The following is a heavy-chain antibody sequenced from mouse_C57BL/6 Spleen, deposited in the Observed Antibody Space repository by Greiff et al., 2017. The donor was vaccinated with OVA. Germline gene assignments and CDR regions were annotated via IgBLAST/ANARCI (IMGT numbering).Heavy chain of an antibody. Sequence: EVKLVESGGGLVQPGGSLKLSCAASGFTFSDYYMYWVRQTPETRLEWVAYVSNGGGSTYYPDTVKGRFTISRDNAKNALYLQMSRLKSEDTAMYYCARGRGYSDVWGTGTTVTVSS. CDR1: GFTFSDYY. CDR3: ARGRGYSDV. J-gene: IGHJ1*03. CDR2: VSNGGGST. V-gene: IGHV5-12*01.